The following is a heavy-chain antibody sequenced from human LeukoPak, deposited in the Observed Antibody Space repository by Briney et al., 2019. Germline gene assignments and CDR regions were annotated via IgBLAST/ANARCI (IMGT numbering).Heavy chain of an antibody. CDR1: GYSFTGYY. CDR3: AKIPYEYYFDH. CDR2: INPSSSDT. J-gene: IGHJ4*02. Sequence: GASVKVSCKTSGYSFTGYYMHWVRQAPGQGLEWMGSINPSSSDTNYAQKFQGRVTMTRDTSISTAYMELSRLTSDDTAVYYCAKIPYEYYFDHWGQGTLVTVSS. D-gene: IGHD5-12*01. V-gene: IGHV1-2*02.